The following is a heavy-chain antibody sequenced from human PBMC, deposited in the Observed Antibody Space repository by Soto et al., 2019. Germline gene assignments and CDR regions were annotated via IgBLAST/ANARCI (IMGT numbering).Heavy chain of an antibody. D-gene: IGHD3-10*01. CDR1: GFTVSNNY. Sequence: EVQLVESGGGLIQPGGSLRLSCAVSGFTVSNNYMSWVRQAPGKGLEGVSVIYSGGYTAYGDSVKGRFTISRDNSKNTHILQKNSLEAGAPGGFYWGTSPGGGGYWGQGTLVTVSS. V-gene: IGHV3-53*01. CDR3: GTSPGGGGY. CDR2: IYSGGYT. J-gene: IGHJ4*02.